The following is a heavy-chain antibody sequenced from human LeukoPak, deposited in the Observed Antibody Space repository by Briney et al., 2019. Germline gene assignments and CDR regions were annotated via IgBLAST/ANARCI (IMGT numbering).Heavy chain of an antibody. CDR1: GYTFTSYG. CDR3: ARDYRKWLIYDAFDI. J-gene: IGHJ3*02. V-gene: IGHV1-18*01. CDR2: ISAYNGNT. D-gene: IGHD6-19*01. Sequence: ASVKVSYKASGYTFTSYGISWVRQAPGQGLEWMGWISAYNGNTNYAQKLQGRVTMTTDTSTSTAYMELRSLRSDDTAVYYCARDYRKWLIYDAFDIWGQGTMVTVSS.